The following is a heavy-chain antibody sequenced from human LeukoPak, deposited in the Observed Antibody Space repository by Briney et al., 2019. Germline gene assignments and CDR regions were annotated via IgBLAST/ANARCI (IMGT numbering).Heavy chain of an antibody. CDR3: ARSAAEEFGGYDRNRYYYYYYMDV. J-gene: IGHJ6*03. CDR1: GGTFSSYA. CDR2: IIPIFGTA. V-gene: IGHV1-69*06. D-gene: IGHD5-12*01. Sequence: GASGKVSCKASGGTFSSYAISWVRQAPGQGLEWMGGIIPIFGTANYAQKFQGRVTIIADKSTSTAYMELSSLRSEDTAVYYCARSAAEEFGGYDRNRYYYYYYMDVWGKGTTVTVSS.